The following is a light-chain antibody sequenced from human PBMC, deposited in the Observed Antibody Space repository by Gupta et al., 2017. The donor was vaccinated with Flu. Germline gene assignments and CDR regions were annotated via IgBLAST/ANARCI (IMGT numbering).Light chain of an antibody. CDR1: QSVSSSY. Sequence: IVLTQSPGTLSLSPGERATLSCRASQSVSSSYLAWYQQKPGQAPRLLIYGASSRATGIPDRFSGSWSGTDFTLTISRLEPEDFAVYYCQQYGSAPPLTFGGGTKVEIK. CDR3: QQYGSAPPLT. CDR2: GAS. J-gene: IGKJ4*01. V-gene: IGKV3-20*01.